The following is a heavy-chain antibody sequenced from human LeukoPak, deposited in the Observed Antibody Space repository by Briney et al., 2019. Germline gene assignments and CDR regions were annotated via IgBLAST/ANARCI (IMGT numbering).Heavy chain of an antibody. CDR3: ARVQQLVRFDY. CDR2: IYYSGST. D-gene: IGHD6-13*01. V-gene: IGHV4-39*07. CDR1: GGSISSSSYY. Sequence: SETLSLTCTVSGGSISSSSYYWGWIRQPPGKGLEWIGSIYYSGSTYYNPSLKSRVTISVDTSKNQFSLKLSSVTAADTAVYYCARVQQLVRFDYWGQGTLVTVSS. J-gene: IGHJ4*02.